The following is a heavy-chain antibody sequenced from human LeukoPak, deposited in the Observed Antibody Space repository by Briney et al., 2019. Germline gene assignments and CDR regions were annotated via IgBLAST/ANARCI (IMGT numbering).Heavy chain of an antibody. CDR2: IYPGDSDT. CDR3: ARTNYYDSSGYYSGEDY. D-gene: IGHD3-22*01. Sequence: GESLKISCKGSGYSFTNYWIGWVRQMPGKGLEWMGIIYPGDSDTRYSPSFQGQVTISADKSISTAYLQWSSLKASDTAMYYCARTNYYDSSGYYSGEDYWGQGTLVTVSS. J-gene: IGHJ4*02. V-gene: IGHV5-51*01. CDR1: GYSFTNYW.